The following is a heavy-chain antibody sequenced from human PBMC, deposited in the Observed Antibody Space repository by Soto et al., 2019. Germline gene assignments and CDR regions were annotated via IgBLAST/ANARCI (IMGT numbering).Heavy chain of an antibody. Sequence: QVQLVQSGAEVKKPGASVKISCKASGYTFTRYTMNWVRQAPGQRLEWMGWINPDNGNTKSSQKFQDRVLITRDTAASTAYMDLSSLRSDDTAVYYCARGIATGQLDPWGQGTLVTVSS. J-gene: IGHJ5*02. V-gene: IGHV1-3*01. D-gene: IGHD2-15*01. CDR2: INPDNGNT. CDR3: ARGIATGQLDP. CDR1: GYTFTRYT.